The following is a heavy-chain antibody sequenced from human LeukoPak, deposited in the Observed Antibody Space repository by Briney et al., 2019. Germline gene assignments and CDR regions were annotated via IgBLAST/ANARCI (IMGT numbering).Heavy chain of an antibody. Sequence: GGSLRLSCAASGFTFSSYAMHWVRQAPGKGLEYVSAISSNGGSTYYANSVKGRFTISRDNSKNTLYLQMGSLRAEDMAVYYCAKGHSSGCIDYWGQGTLVTVSS. CDR3: AKGHSSGCIDY. CDR1: GFTFSSYA. V-gene: IGHV3-64*01. D-gene: IGHD6-19*01. J-gene: IGHJ4*02. CDR2: ISSNGGST.